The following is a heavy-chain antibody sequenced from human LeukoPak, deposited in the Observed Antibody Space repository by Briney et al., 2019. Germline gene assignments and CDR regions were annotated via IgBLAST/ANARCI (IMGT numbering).Heavy chain of an antibody. CDR1: GFTFSTYW. D-gene: IGHD1-26*01. CDR2: IKGDESAR. V-gene: IGHV3-7*01. CDR3: ARDVVGSLDY. J-gene: IGHJ4*02. Sequence: PGGSLRLSCAASGFTFSTYWMAWVRQAPGKGLEWVANIKGDESARHQADSVKGRFTISGDNTQNSVYLQMSSLRGEDTAVYYCARDVVGSLDYWGQGTLVTVSS.